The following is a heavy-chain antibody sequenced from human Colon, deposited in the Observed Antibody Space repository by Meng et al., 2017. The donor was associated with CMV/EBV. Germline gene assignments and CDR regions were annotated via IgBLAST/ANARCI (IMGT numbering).Heavy chain of an antibody. CDR3: TREIPRYCSSTICYSPFYY. D-gene: IGHD2-2*02. Sequence: GESLKISCEASGFTFSKFWMHWVRQAPGKGLVWVARINNDGTDTSHADSVRGRLTISRDSAKNSLYLHMNSLRAEDTAVYYCTREIPRYCSSTICYSPFYYWGQGTLVTVSS. CDR1: GFTFSKFW. J-gene: IGHJ4*02. V-gene: IGHV3-74*01. CDR2: INNDGTDT.